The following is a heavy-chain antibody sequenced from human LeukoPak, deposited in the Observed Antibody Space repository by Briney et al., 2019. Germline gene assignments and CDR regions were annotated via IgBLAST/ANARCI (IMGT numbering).Heavy chain of an antibody. J-gene: IGHJ4*02. CDR3: ARIGYSSSSFDY. D-gene: IGHD6-13*01. V-gene: IGHV3-7*01. Sequence: GGSLRLSCAASGFRFSNYWMSWVRQAPGEGLEWVANIKQDGSEKDYVDSMKGRFTISRDNAKNSVYLQVNSLRAGDTAVYYCARIGYSSSSFDYWGQGTLVTVSS. CDR2: IKQDGSEK. CDR1: GFRFSNYW.